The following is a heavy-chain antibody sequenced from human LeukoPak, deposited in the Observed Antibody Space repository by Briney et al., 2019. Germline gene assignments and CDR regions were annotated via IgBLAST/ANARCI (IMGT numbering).Heavy chain of an antibody. CDR1: GFTFSSYA. CDR2: ITDVGDI. J-gene: IGHJ6*02. D-gene: IGHD3-10*01. Sequence: GGSLRLSCAASGFTFSSYAMSWVRQAPGKGLEWVSTITDVGDIFYTYSVRGRFTTSRDNSKNTLYLQMNSLRAEDTAVYYCARDAGYGSGSPYYYYGMDVWGQGTTVTVSS. V-gene: IGHV3-23*01. CDR3: ARDAGYGSGSPYYYYGMDV.